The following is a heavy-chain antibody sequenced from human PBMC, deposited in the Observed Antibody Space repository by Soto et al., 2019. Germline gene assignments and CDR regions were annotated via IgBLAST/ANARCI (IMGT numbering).Heavy chain of an antibody. CDR2: ISGSGGST. CDR1: GFTFSSYA. V-gene: IGHV3-23*01. CDR3: AKVKSDSSGWFFPYYFDY. D-gene: IGHD6-19*01. J-gene: IGHJ4*02. Sequence: GGSLRLSCAASGFTFSSYAMSWVRQAPGKGLEWVSAISGSGGSTYYADSVKGRFTISRDNSKNPLYLQMNSLRAEDTAVYYCAKVKSDSSGWFFPYYFDYWGQGTLVTVSS.